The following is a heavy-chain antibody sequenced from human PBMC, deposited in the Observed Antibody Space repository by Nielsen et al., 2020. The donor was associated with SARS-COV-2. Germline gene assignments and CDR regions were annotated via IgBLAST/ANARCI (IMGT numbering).Heavy chain of an antibody. D-gene: IGHD1-1*01. J-gene: IGHJ6*02. CDR2: IYYSGST. Sequence: WIRQPPGKGLEWIGYIYYSGSTSYNPSLKSRVTISVDTSKNQFSLKLSSVTAADTAVYYCARGYDVGGGMDVWGQGTTVTVSS. V-gene: IGHV4-61*06. CDR3: ARGYDVGGGMDV.